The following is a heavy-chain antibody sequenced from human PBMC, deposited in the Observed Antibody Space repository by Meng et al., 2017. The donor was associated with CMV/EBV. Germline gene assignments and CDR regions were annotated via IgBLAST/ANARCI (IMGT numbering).Heavy chain of an antibody. D-gene: IGHD2-21*01. CDR1: GFSVSSNY. CDR3: AREIPQAWAS. Sequence: ELVESGGGVGQPGGSLRLSCTASGFSVSSNYMSWVRQAPGKGLEWISIIYGSGNTYYGDSVKGRFTISRDNFRNTLYLQMNSLRAEDTAVYYCAREIPQAWASWGQGTLVTVSS. CDR2: IYGSGNT. V-gene: IGHV3-66*01. J-gene: IGHJ5*02.